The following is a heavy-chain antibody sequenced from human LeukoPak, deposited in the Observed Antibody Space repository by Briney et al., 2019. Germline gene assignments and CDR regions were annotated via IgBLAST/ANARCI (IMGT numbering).Heavy chain of an antibody. CDR2: IYYSGST. J-gene: IGHJ3*02. D-gene: IGHD6-13*01. CDR1: GGSISSSSYY. V-gene: IGHV4-39*07. CDR3: ARDLSSSWYEHDAFDI. Sequence: KPSETLSLTCTVSGGSISSSSYYWGWIRQPPGKGLEWIGSIYYSGSTYYNPSLKSRVTISVDTSKNQFSLKLSSVTAADTAVYYCARDLSSSWYEHDAFDIWGQGTMVTVSS.